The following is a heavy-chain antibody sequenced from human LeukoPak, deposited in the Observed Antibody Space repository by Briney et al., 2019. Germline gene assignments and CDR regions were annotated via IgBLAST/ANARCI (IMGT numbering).Heavy chain of an antibody. D-gene: IGHD6-13*01. J-gene: IGHJ4*02. CDR2: INHSGST. Sequence: SETLSLTCAVSGGSISSSSYYWSWIRQPPGKGLEWIGEINHSGSTNYNPSLKNRVTISVDTSKNQFSLKLSSVTAADTAVYYCARGLAAAGTEVADYWGQGTLVTVSS. V-gene: IGHV4-39*07. CDR1: GGSISSSSYY. CDR3: ARGLAAAGTEVADY.